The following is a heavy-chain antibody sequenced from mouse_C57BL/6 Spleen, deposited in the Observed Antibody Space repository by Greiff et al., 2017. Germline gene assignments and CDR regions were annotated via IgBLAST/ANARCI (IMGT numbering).Heavy chain of an antibody. Sequence: QVQLQQPGAELVRPGSSVKLSCKASGYTFTSYWMHWVKQRPIQGLEWIGNIDPSDSETHYNQKFKDKATLTVDKSSSTAYMQLSSLTSEDSAVYYCARKRLYVDYAMGYWGQGTSDTVSS. CDR2: IDPSDSET. D-gene: IGHD1-1*01. V-gene: IGHV1-52*01. CDR3: ARKRLYVDYAMGY. CDR1: GYTFTSYW. J-gene: IGHJ4*01.